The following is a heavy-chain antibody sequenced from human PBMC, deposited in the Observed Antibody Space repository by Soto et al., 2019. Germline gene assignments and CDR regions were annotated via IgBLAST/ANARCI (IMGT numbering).Heavy chain of an antibody. Sequence: QVQLVQSGAEVKKPGSSVKVSCKASGGTFSSYAISWVRQAPGQGLEWMGGIIPIFGTANYAQKFQGRVTITADESPSTDYMELSSLRSEDTAVYYCARVIVGATADDAFDIWGQGTMVTVSS. CDR3: ARVIVGATADDAFDI. J-gene: IGHJ3*02. CDR1: GGTFSSYA. CDR2: IIPIFGTA. V-gene: IGHV1-69*13. D-gene: IGHD1-26*01.